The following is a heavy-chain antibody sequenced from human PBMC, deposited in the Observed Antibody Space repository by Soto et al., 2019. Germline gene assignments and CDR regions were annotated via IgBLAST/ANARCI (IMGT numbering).Heavy chain of an antibody. CDR3: AKGVVVGTTYFQH. J-gene: IGHJ1*01. Sequence: QVQLVESGGGVVQPGRSLRLSCAASGFTFSSYGMHWVRQAPGKGLEWVAVISYDGSDKYYADSVKGRFTISRDNSNNTLYLQMDSLRAEDTAGYYCAKGVVVGTTYFQHWGQGTLVTVSS. CDR2: ISYDGSDK. V-gene: IGHV3-30*18. D-gene: IGHD2-15*01. CDR1: GFTFSSYG.